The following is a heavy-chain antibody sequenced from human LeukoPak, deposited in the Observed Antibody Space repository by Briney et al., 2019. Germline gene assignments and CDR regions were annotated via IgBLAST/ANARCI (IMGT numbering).Heavy chain of an antibody. D-gene: IGHD3-10*01. Sequence: GGSLRLSCAASGFTFSSYWMSWVRQAPGKGLEYVSAISSNGGTTRYANSVKGRFTISRDNAKNSLYLQMNSLRAEDTAVYYCARLSGYGSGSYYVDYWGQGTLVTVSS. CDR2: ISSNGGTT. CDR1: GFTFSSYW. J-gene: IGHJ4*02. CDR3: ARLSGYGSGSYYVDY. V-gene: IGHV3-64*01.